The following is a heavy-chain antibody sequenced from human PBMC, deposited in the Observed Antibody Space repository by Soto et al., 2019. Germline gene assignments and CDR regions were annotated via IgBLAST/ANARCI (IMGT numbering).Heavy chain of an antibody. J-gene: IGHJ3*01. V-gene: IGHV4-31*03. CDR1: GGSISRGGYY. D-gene: IGHD4-17*01. CDR2: ISYTGAT. Sequence: LSETLSLTCTVSGGSISRGGYYWVWIRQRPGKGLEWMGYISYTGATHYSPSLESRATISVDTSKNQLSLRLTSVTAADTAVYHCARNPNDFGDYTAFDVWGQGTMVTVSS. CDR3: ARNPNDFGDYTAFDV.